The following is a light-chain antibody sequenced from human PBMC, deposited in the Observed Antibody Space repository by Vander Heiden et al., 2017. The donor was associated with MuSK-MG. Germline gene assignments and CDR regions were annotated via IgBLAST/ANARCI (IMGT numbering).Light chain of an antibody. V-gene: IGKV1-13*02. CDR2: GAS. CDR1: QGISSA. Sequence: ASHLTQPPSSLSASVGDRVTITCRASQGISSALAWYQQKPGKAPKLLIYGASSLESGVPSKFSGSGSGTDFTLTISSLQPEDSATYYCQQYNRYALTFGPGTQVEIK. J-gene: IGKJ4*01. CDR3: QQYNRYALT.